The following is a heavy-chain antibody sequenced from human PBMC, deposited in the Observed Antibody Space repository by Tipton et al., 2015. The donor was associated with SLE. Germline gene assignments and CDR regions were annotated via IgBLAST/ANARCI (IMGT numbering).Heavy chain of an antibody. CDR3: ARVGGSYPGTFDI. J-gene: IGHJ3*02. CDR2: IYTSGST. Sequence: TLSLTCTVSGGSISSGSYYWSWIRQLAGKGLEWIGRIYTSGSTNYNPSLKSRVTISVDTSKNQFSLKLSSVTAADTAVYYCARVGGSYPGTFDIWGQGTMVTVSS. D-gene: IGHD1-26*01. CDR1: GGSISSGSYY. V-gene: IGHV4-61*02.